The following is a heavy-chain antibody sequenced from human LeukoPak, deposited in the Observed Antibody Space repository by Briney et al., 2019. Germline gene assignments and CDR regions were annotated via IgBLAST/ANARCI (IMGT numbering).Heavy chain of an antibody. J-gene: IGHJ4*02. Sequence: ASVKVSCKASGGTFSSYAISWVRQAPGQGLEWMGRIIPILGTANYAQKFQGRVTITADKSTSTAYMELSSLRSEDTAVYYCAIHRDTAMVTIGYWGQGTLVTVSS. V-gene: IGHV1-69*04. CDR1: GGTFSSYA. CDR2: IIPILGTA. D-gene: IGHD5-18*01. CDR3: AIHRDTAMVTIGY.